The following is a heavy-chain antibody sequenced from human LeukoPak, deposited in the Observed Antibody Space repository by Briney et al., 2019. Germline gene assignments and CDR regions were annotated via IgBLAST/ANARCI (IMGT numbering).Heavy chain of an antibody. CDR1: GDSISSGYY. Sequence: SETLSLTCTVSGDSISSGYYWAWIRQPPGKGLEWIGYIYHSGSTYYNPSLKSRVTISVDRSKNQFSLKLSSVTAADTAVYYCAREDSSSPNWFDPWGQGTLVTVSS. CDR2: IYHSGST. D-gene: IGHD6-6*01. J-gene: IGHJ5*02. CDR3: AREDSSSPNWFDP. V-gene: IGHV4-38-2*02.